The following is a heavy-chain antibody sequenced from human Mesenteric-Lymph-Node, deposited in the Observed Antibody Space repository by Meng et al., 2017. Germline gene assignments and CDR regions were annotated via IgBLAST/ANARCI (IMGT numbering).Heavy chain of an antibody. D-gene: IGHD5-24*01. Sequence: DLAPALVKPHRPLSLPCTGSGGSISDGDFYWSWIRQPPGKGLEWIGEINHSGSTNYNPSLKSRVTISVDTSKNQFSLKLSSVTAADTAVYYCATQESRDGHNPYWGQGTLVTVSS. CDR3: ATQESRDGHNPY. J-gene: IGHJ4*02. V-gene: IGHV4-39*07. CDR1: GGSISDGDFY. CDR2: INHSGST.